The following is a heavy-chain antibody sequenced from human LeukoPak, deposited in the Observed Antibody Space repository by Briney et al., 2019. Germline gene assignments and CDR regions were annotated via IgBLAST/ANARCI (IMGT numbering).Heavy chain of an antibody. CDR1: GFTFSSYS. J-gene: IGHJ4*02. D-gene: IGHD6-13*01. Sequence: GGSLRLSCAASGFTFSSYSMNWVRQAPGKGLEWVSYISSSSSTIYYADSVKGRFTISRDNSKNALYLQMNSLRAEDTAVYYCAKPRIAAARGYFDYWGQGTLVTVSS. V-gene: IGHV3-48*01. CDR3: AKPRIAAARGYFDY. CDR2: ISSSSSTI.